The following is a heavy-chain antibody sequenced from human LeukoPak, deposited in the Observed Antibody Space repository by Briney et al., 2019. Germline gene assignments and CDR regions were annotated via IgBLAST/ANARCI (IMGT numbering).Heavy chain of an antibody. D-gene: IGHD3-10*01. CDR2: IRYDGSNK. J-gene: IGHJ1*01. CDR3: AKVSPTMVRGVDPFQH. V-gene: IGHV3-30*02. CDR1: GFTFSSYG. Sequence: PGRSLRLSCAASGFTFSSYGMHWVRQAPGKGLEWVAFIRYDGSNKYYADSVKGRFTISRDNSKNTLYLQMNSLRAEDTAVYYCAKVSPTMVRGVDPFQHWGQGTLVTVSS.